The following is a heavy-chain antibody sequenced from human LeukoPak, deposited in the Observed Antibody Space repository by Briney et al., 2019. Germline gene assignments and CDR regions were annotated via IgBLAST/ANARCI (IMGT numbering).Heavy chain of an antibody. CDR1: GGSISSYY. Sequence: SETLSLTCTVSGGSISSYYWSWIRQPAGKGLEWIGRIYTSGSTNYNPSLKSRVTMSVDSSKNQFSLKLSSVTAAYTAVYYCARDLLHYDFWSGYLSWGQGTLVTVSS. CDR2: IYTSGST. J-gene: IGHJ4*02. CDR3: ARDLLHYDFWSGYLS. V-gene: IGHV4-4*07. D-gene: IGHD3-3*01.